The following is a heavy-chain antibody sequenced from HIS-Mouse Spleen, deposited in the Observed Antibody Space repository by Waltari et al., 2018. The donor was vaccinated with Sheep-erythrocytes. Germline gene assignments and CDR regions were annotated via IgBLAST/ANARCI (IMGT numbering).Heavy chain of an antibody. CDR2: IYYSGIT. CDR3: ARALANWGSSFDY. Sequence: QVQLQESGPGLVKPSQTLSLTCTVSGGSISSGDYYWRWIRQPPGKGLEWIGYIYYSGITYYNPSLKSLVTISVDTSKNQFSLKLSSVTAADTAVYYCARALANWGSSFDYWGQGTLVTVSS. D-gene: IGHD7-27*01. V-gene: IGHV4-30-4*01. J-gene: IGHJ4*02. CDR1: GGSISSGDYY.